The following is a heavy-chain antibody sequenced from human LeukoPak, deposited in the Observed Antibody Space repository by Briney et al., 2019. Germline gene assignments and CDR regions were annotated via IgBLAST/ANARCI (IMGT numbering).Heavy chain of an antibody. Sequence: ASVKVSCKASGYTFTSYGIRWVRQAPGQGLEWMGWISPYDGDRNYAQKFQGRVTMTTDTSTGTAYMELRSLTSDDTAMYYCARDIVYFGGDCWDDTFDIWGQGTMVTVSS. V-gene: IGHV1-18*01. J-gene: IGHJ3*02. CDR1: GYTFTSYG. D-gene: IGHD2-21*02. CDR2: ISPYDGDR. CDR3: ARDIVYFGGDCWDDTFDI.